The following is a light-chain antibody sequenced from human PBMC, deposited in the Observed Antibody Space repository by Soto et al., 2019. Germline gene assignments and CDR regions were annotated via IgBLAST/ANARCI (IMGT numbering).Light chain of an antibody. CDR1: SSDVGGYIY. J-gene: IGLJ3*02. CDR3: RSYTSSSTLWM. CDR2: DVS. Sequence: QSVLTQPASVSGSPGQSITISCTGTSSDVGGYIYVSWYQQHPCKAPKRMIYDVSNRPSGVSHRLSVSKSGNTASLTISGLQAEAESDYYCRSYTSSSTLWMFGGGAKLTVL. V-gene: IGLV2-14*01.